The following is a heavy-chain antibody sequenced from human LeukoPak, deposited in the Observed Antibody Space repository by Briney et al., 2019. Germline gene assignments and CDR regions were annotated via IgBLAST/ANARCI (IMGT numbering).Heavy chain of an antibody. Sequence: SVRVSCKASGGTFSSYAISWVRQAPGQGLEWMGGIIPIFGTANYAQKFQGRVTITTDESTSTAYKELSSLRSEDTAVYYCARDREYYYYGSGSYGAFDIWGRGTMVTVSS. D-gene: IGHD3-10*01. J-gene: IGHJ3*02. CDR1: GGTFSSYA. V-gene: IGHV1-69*05. CDR3: ARDREYYYYGSGSYGAFDI. CDR2: IIPIFGTA.